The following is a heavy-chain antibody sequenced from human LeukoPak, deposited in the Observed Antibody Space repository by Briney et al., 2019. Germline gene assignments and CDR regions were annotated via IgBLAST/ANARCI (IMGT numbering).Heavy chain of an antibody. CDR3: ARGGYSYGSSPWFDP. Sequence: SETLSLTCTVSGGSVSSGDYYWSRIRQPPGKGLEWIGYIYYSGSTYYNPSLKSRVTISVDTSKNQFSLKLSSVTAADTAVYYCARGGYSYGSSPWFDPWGQGTLVTVSS. V-gene: IGHV4-30-4*08. D-gene: IGHD5-18*01. CDR2: IYYSGST. J-gene: IGHJ5*02. CDR1: GGSVSSGDYY.